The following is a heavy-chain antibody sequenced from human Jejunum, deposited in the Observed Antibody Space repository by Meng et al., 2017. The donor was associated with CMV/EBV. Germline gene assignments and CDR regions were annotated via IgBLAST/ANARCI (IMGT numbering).Heavy chain of an antibody. CDR3: VRGGSYPDY. D-gene: IGHD1-26*01. CDR1: GYNFTRYA. V-gene: IGHV7-4-1*02. Sequence: KVSCEASGYNFTRYAMNWVRQAPGQGLEWMGWINTQTGNPTYAQGFTGRFVFSLDTSVSTAYLQISSLKAEDTAVYYCVRGGSYPDYWGQGTLVTVSS. J-gene: IGHJ4*02. CDR2: INTQTGNP.